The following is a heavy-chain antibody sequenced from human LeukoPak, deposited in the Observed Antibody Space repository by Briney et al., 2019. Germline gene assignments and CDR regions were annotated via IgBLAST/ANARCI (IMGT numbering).Heavy chain of an antibody. CDR2: ISWNSGSI. Sequence: GGSLRLSCAASGFTFDDYAMHWVRQAPGKGLEWVSGISWNSGSIGYADSVKGRFTISRDNAKNSLYLQMNSLRAEDMALYYCAKGSAIGYSYGYCDYWGQGTLVTVSS. J-gene: IGHJ4*02. CDR3: AKGSAIGYSYGYCDY. D-gene: IGHD5-18*01. CDR1: GFTFDDYA. V-gene: IGHV3-9*03.